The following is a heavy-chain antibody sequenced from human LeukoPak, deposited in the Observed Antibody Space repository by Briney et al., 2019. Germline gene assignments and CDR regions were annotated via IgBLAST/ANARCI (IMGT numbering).Heavy chain of an antibody. CDR2: IYYSGST. CDR1: GGSISSYY. J-gene: IGHJ3*02. V-gene: IGHV4-59*01. CDR3: ARVNYYDSSGRGAFDI. D-gene: IGHD3-22*01. Sequence: SETLSLTCTVSGGSISSYYWSWIRQPPGKGLEWIGYIYYSGSTNYNPSLKSRVTISVDTSKNQFSLKLSSVTAADTAVYYCARVNYYDSSGRGAFDIWGHGTMVTVSS.